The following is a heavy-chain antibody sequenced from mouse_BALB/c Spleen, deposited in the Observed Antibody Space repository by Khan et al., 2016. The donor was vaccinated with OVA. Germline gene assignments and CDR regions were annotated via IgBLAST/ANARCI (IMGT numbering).Heavy chain of an antibody. V-gene: IGHV2-4-1*01. CDR1: GFSLSNFG. Sequence: QVQLKESGPGLVQPSQNLSITCTVSGFSLSNFGVHWVRQSPGKALEWLGVIWNGGNTDYNAAFISRLSISKDNTKSQIFFKMNGLKSDATAIYYCASKGVFHYYGCGGIDYWGQGTSVTVSS. CDR3: ASKGVFHYYGCGGIDY. CDR2: IWNGGNT. D-gene: IGHD1-2*01. J-gene: IGHJ4*01.